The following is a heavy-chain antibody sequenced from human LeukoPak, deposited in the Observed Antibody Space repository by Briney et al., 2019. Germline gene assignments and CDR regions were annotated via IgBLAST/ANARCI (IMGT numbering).Heavy chain of an antibody. CDR3: ARDMRGVSSSSYAFDI. J-gene: IGHJ3*02. D-gene: IGHD6-6*01. CDR2: ISSSSYI. CDR1: GFTFRSYN. Sequence: GGSLRLSCAASGFTFRSYNMNWVRQAPGTGLEWVSSISSSSYIYYADSVKGRFTISRDNAKDSLYLQMDSLRAEDTAVYYCARDMRGVSSSSYAFDIWGQGTMVTVSS. V-gene: IGHV3-21*01.